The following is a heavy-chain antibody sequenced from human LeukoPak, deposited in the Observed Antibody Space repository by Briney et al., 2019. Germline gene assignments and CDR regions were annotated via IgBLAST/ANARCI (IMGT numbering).Heavy chain of an antibody. CDR3: AKASLAGSGTYFDY. Sequence: GRSLRLSCAASGFTFSSYGVHWVRQAPGKGLEWVAVISYDGSNKYYADSVKGRFTISRDNSKNTLYLQMNSLRAEDTAVYYCAKASLAGSGTYFDYWGQGTLVTVSS. D-gene: IGHD3-10*01. J-gene: IGHJ4*02. V-gene: IGHV3-30*18. CDR2: ISYDGSNK. CDR1: GFTFSSYG.